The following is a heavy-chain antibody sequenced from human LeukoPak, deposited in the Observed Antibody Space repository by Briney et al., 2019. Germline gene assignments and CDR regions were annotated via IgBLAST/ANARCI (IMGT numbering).Heavy chain of an antibody. CDR1: GYTFTKYG. D-gene: IGHD2-2*03. CDR3: AKVENVVVPAAAFDY. Sequence: ASVQVSCKASGYTFTKYGISWVRQAPGQGLEWMGCISAYNGNTNYAQKLQGRVTMTTDTSTSTAYMELRSLRSDDTAVYYCAKVENVVVPAAAFDYRGQGTLVTVSS. V-gene: IGHV1-18*01. CDR2: ISAYNGNT. J-gene: IGHJ4*02.